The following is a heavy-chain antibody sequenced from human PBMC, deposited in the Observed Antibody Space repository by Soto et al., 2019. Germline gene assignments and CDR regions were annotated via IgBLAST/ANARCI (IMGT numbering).Heavy chain of an antibody. CDR1: GYIFSNYG. D-gene: IGHD6-13*01. Sequence: QVHLVQSGAEVKKPGASVKVSCKASGYIFSNYGISWVRQAPGQGLEWMGWISTYNANTYYAQKFQGRVTMTTDTSTSTAYMELRSPRSDATAVFYWARERDGSSWSSAESLQYWGQGTLVTVSS. J-gene: IGHJ1*01. CDR2: ISTYNANT. V-gene: IGHV1-18*01. CDR3: ARERDGSSWSSAESLQY.